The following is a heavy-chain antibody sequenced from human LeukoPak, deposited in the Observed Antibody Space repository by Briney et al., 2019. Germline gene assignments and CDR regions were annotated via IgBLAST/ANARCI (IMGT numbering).Heavy chain of an antibody. D-gene: IGHD3-10*01. CDR1: GGSISSADYY. CDR3: AGEVRPDGSARGYYFDY. Sequence: SQTLSLTCTVSGGSISSADYYWSWIRQPPGKGLEWIGYIYHSGNTYYNPSLKSRVTISVDTSKNQFSLKLSSVTAADTAVYYCAGEVRPDGSARGYYFDYWGQGTLVIVSS. J-gene: IGHJ4*02. CDR2: IYHSGNT. V-gene: IGHV4-30-4*01.